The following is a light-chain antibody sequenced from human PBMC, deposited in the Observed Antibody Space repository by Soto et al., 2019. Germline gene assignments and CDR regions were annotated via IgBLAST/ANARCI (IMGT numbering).Light chain of an antibody. CDR2: DAS. CDR3: QQRSNWPPLT. J-gene: IGKJ5*01. CDR1: QSVSSY. Sequence: DIVLTQAPATLSLSPGERATLSCRASQSVSSYLAWYQQKPGQAPRLLIYDASNRATGIPARFSGSGSGTDFTLTISSLEPEDFAVYYCQQRSNWPPLTCGQGTRLEIK. V-gene: IGKV3-11*01.